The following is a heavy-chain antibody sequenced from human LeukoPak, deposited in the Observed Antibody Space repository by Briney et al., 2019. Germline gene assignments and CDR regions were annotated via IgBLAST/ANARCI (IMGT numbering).Heavy chain of an antibody. J-gene: IGHJ4*02. D-gene: IGHD4-17*01. Sequence: SETLSLTCTVSGDSISSYFWSWIRQPAGKGLEWIGRVYYNGNTNYNPSLKSRVTMSVDTYKNQFSLKLASVTAADTAVYYCARHYYGDYYFDYWGQGTLATVSS. CDR1: GDSISSYF. CDR2: VYYNGNT. V-gene: IGHV4-4*07. CDR3: ARHYYGDYYFDY.